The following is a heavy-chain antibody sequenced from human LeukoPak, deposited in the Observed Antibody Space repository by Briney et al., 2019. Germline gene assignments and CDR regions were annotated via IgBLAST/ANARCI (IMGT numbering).Heavy chain of an antibody. D-gene: IGHD1-7*01. CDR2: IYYSGST. Sequence: SEALSLTCTVSGGSISSSTYSWGWIRQPPGKGLEWIGAIYYSGSTYYNPSLKSRVTISADTPKNQISLRLSSVTAADTAVYYCARLITGTQDYWGQGALLTVSS. V-gene: IGHV4-39*01. J-gene: IGHJ4*02. CDR1: GGSISSSTYS. CDR3: ARLITGTQDY.